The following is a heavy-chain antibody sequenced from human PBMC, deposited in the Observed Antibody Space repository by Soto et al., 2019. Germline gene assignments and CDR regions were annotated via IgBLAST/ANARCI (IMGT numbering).Heavy chain of an antibody. CDR2: ISGYHGNT. CDR3: GRDGDQWHQRYLDY. CDR1: GNTFSRYG. J-gene: IGHJ4*02. D-gene: IGHD6-19*01. Sequence: QVQLVQDGTEVKKPGASVKVSCKASGNTFSRYGISWVRQAPGQGLEWMGWISGYHGNTNYPQKFQGRVTMTTDTSTSTAYMELSSLTSYDTAVYYCGRDGDQWHQRYLDYWGQGTLVTVYS. V-gene: IGHV1-18*01.